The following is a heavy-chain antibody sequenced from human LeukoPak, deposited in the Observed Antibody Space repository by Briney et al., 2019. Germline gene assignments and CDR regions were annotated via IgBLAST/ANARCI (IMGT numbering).Heavy chain of an antibody. CDR1: GYSISSGYY. Sequence: PSETLSLTCTVSGYSISSGYYWGWIRQPPGKGLEWIGNIYPTGSTYYNPSLKSRVTISVDTSKNQFSLKLSSVTAADTAVYYCAREWFGELSFSIYGAFDIWGQETMVTVSS. CDR2: IYPTGST. V-gene: IGHV4-38-2*02. J-gene: IGHJ3*02. D-gene: IGHD3-10*01. CDR3: AREWFGELSFSIYGAFDI.